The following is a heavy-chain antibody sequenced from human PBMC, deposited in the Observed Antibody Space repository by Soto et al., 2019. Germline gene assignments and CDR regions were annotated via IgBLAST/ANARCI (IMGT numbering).Heavy chain of an antibody. CDR2: ISSDGNNQ. J-gene: IGHJ3*02. Sequence: QVQLVESGGGVVQPGTSLRLSCAASGFTSSSFVIHWVRQALGKGLEWLAVISSDGNNQYYADSVKGRFTISRDNSKKTLYLQVNSLRAEDTAVYFCAKERGVLDAFDIWGQGTMVTVS. D-gene: IGHD3-10*01. V-gene: IGHV3-30*18. CDR3: AKERGVLDAFDI. CDR1: GFTSSSFV.